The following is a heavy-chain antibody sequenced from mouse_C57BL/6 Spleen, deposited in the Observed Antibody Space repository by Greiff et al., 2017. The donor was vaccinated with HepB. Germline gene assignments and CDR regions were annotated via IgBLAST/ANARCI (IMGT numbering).Heavy chain of an antibody. D-gene: IGHD2-4*01. Sequence: VQLQQPGAELVKPGASVKLSCKASGYTFTSYWMHWVKQRPGQGLEWIGMIHPNSGSTNYNEKFKSKATLTVDKSSSTAYMQLSSLTSEDSAVYYCARSYDYEGYFDGWGTGTTVTVSS. J-gene: IGHJ1*03. CDR2: IHPNSGST. V-gene: IGHV1-64*01. CDR1: GYTFTSYW. CDR3: ARSYDYEGYFDG.